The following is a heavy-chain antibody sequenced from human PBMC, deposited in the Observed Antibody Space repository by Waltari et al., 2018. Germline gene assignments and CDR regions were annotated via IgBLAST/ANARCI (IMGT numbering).Heavy chain of an antibody. Sequence: QVQLVQSGAEVKKPGSSVKVSCKASGGTFSSYAISCVRQAPGQGLEWMGGIIPIFGTANYAQKFQGRVTITTDESTSTAYMELSSLRSEDTAVYYCARTQYCGGDCSDAFDIWGQGTMVTVSS. D-gene: IGHD2-21*01. V-gene: IGHV1-69*05. CDR3: ARTQYCGGDCSDAFDI. CDR1: GGTFSSYA. CDR2: IIPIFGTA. J-gene: IGHJ3*02.